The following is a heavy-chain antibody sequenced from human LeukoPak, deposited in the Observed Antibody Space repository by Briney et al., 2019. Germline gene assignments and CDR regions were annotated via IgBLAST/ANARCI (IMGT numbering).Heavy chain of an antibody. V-gene: IGHV4-39*01. D-gene: IGHD3-10*01. CDR1: GGSVRNTNYY. Sequence: PSESLSLAVTVPGGSVRNTNYYRAWIRQPPGKGREWIGSVSHSGTTYYDPYLKSRVSTSVDTSKNQSSLNLSSVIAADTAVYYCARKVVRGVICWCDAWGQGTLVTVSS. J-gene: IGHJ5*02. CDR2: VSHSGTT. CDR3: ARKVVRGVICWCDA.